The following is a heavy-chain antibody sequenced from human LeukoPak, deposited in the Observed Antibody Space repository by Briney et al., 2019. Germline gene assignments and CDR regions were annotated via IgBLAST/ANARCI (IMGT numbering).Heavy chain of an antibody. D-gene: IGHD3-22*01. J-gene: IGHJ1*01. CDR2: ISPGDSDT. CDR3: ARRDDSSGYYYFQH. V-gene: IGHV5-51*01. CDR1: GYSFTSYW. Sequence: GESLKISSKGSGYSFTSYWIGWVRQMPGKGLDWMGIISPGDSDTRYSPSFQGQVTISADKSISTAYLQWSSLKASDTAMYYCARRDDSSGYYYFQHWGQGTLVTVSS.